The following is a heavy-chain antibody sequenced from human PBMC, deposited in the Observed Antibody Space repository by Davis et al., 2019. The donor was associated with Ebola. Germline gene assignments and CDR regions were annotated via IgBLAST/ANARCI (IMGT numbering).Heavy chain of an antibody. D-gene: IGHD3-10*01. V-gene: IGHV4-4*02. CDR1: GGSISSSNW. CDR3: ARDLLWFGGLKYYYYGMDV. Sequence: SETLSLTCAVSGGSISSSNWWSWVRQPPGKGLEWIGEIYHSGSTNYNPSLKSRVTISVDKSKNQFSLKLSSVTAADTAVYYCARDLLWFGGLKYYYYGMDVWGKGTTVTVSS. J-gene: IGHJ6*04. CDR2: IYHSGST.